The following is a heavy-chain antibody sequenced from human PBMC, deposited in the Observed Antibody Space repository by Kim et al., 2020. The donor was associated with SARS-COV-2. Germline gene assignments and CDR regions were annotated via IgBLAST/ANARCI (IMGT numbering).Heavy chain of an antibody. CDR1: GGSIRSGGKF. CDR2: ISYSGNP. V-gene: IGHV4-31*03. Sequence: SETLSLTCSVSGGSIRSGGKFWTWIRQHPTKGLEWIGYISYSGNPHYSPSLRSRISISLQTSENQFSLELTSVTAADKAVYYCARGQPLDYWGQGILVTVSS. D-gene: IGHD2-2*01. CDR3: ARGQPLDY. J-gene: IGHJ4*02.